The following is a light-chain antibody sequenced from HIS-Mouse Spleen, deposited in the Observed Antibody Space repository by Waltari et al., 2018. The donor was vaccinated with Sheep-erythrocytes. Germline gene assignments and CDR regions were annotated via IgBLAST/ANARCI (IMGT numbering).Light chain of an antibody. V-gene: IGKV4-1*01. Sequence: DIVLTQSPDSLAVSMGERATINCKPSKSVLYSSNNKNYLAWYQQKPGPPPKLLIYWATTRESGVPDRFSGSGSGTDFTLTISSLQAEDVAVYYCQQYYSTPLTFGGGTK. CDR3: QQYYSTPLT. CDR1: KSVLYSSNNKNY. J-gene: IGKJ4*01. CDR2: WAT.